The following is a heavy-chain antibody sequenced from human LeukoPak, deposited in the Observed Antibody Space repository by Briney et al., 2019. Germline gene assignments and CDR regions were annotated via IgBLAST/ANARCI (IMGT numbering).Heavy chain of an antibody. CDR2: LPPDELDI. CDR1: GFTFTNYW. D-gene: IGHD6-13*01. Sequence: GGSLRLSCAASGFTFTNYWIHWVRQAPGMGLVWVSRLPPDELDIIYADSVKGRFTASRDNAKNTVYLQMNSLRAEDTAVYYCAKILGIAAAGVFDYWGQGTLVTVSS. J-gene: IGHJ4*02. CDR3: AKILGIAAAGVFDY. V-gene: IGHV3-74*01.